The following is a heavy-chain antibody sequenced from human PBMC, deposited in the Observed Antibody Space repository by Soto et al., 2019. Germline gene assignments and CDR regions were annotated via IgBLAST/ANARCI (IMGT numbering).Heavy chain of an antibody. J-gene: IGHJ4*02. Sequence: PWWSLRLSCEASVFTLRNYAMTWIRQAPGKGLEWVSLISANDVGTYYAESVKTRFTISTDQSRNTVYLQMDSLRADDTAIYYCAKAKNDYNWDNRPPFDYWGQGTLVTVSS. CDR3: AKAKNDYNWDNRPPFDY. CDR1: VFTLRNYA. D-gene: IGHD1-20*01. CDR2: ISANDVGT. V-gene: IGHV3-23*01.